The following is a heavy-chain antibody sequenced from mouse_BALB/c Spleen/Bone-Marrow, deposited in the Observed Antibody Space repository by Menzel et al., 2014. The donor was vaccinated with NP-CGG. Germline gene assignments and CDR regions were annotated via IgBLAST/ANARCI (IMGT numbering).Heavy chain of an antibody. V-gene: IGHV2-9*02. J-gene: IGHJ3*01. CDR3: AREGLLLYRGFAY. CDR1: GFSLTSNG. CDR2: IWAGGST. D-gene: IGHD2-10*01. Sequence: VHLVESGPGLVAPSQSLSITCTVSGFSLTSNGVHWVRPPPGKGLEWLGVIWAGGSTNYNSALMSRLSISKDNSKSQVFLKMNSLQTDDTAMYYCAREGLLLYRGFAYWGQGTLVTVSA.